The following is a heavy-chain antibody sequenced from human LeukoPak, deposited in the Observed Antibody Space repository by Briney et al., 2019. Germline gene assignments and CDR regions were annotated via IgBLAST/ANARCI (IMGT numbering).Heavy chain of an antibody. J-gene: IGHJ4*01. V-gene: IGHV1-2*02. D-gene: IGHD3-3*01. CDR2: INPNSGGT. CDR1: GYTFTGYY. Sequence: ASVKVSCKASGYTFTGYYMHLVRQAPGQGLEWMGWINPNSGGTNYAQTFQGRVSITRDTSISTAYMDLSRIRSDDTDVNYCARAIGERFLGWLLLYYWGQGTLVTVSS. CDR3: ARAIGERFLGWLLLYY.